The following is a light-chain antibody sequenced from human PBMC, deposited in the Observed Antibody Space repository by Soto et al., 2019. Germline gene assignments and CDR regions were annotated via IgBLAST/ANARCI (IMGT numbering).Light chain of an antibody. J-gene: IGLJ2*01. CDR3: SSYTSSSIVV. V-gene: IGLV2-14*01. Sequence: QSALTQPASVSGSPGQSITISCTGTSSDVSGYNYVSWYQQHPGKAPKLMIYDVSNRPSGVSNRFSGSKSGNTASLTISGLQAEDEADYYCSSYTSSSIVVFGGGTKVTVL. CDR2: DVS. CDR1: SSDVSGYNY.